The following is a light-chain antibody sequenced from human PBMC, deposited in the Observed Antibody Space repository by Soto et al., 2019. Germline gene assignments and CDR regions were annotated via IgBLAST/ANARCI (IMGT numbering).Light chain of an antibody. CDR3: QSYDSSLSRRI. J-gene: IGLJ2*01. CDR1: SSNTGAGYD. CDR2: GNS. Sequence: QSVLTQPPSVSGAPGQRVTISCTGSSSNTGAGYDVHWYQQLPGTAPKLLIYGNSNRPSGVPDRFSGSKSGTSASLAITGLQAEDEADYYCQSYDSSLSRRIFGGGTKVTVL. V-gene: IGLV1-40*01.